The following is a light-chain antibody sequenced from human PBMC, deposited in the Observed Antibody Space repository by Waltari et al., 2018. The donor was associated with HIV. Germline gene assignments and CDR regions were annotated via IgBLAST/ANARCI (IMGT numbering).Light chain of an antibody. Sequence: NFMLTQPHSVSESPGKTVTISCTRSSGSIASNYVQWFQQRPGSSPTPLIFEDNRRPSGVPDRFSGSIDMSSNSASLTISGLKTDDEADYYCQSFDSSSVVFGGGTKLTVL. CDR3: QSFDSSSVV. CDR1: SGSIASNY. J-gene: IGLJ2*01. V-gene: IGLV6-57*01. CDR2: EDN.